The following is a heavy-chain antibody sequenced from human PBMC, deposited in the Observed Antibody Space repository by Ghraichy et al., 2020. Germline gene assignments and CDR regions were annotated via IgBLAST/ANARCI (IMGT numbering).Heavy chain of an antibody. V-gene: IGHV3-33*01. CDR1: GFSFSSYG. CDR3: ARDRNGYFDY. CDR2: IWYDGGNK. Sequence: SLRLSCAASGFSFSSYGMHWVRQAPGKGLEWVAFIWYDGGNKYYADSVKGRFTISRDNSKNTLYLQMDSLRAEDTAIYYCARDRNGYFDYWGQGTLVTVSS. J-gene: IGHJ4*02. D-gene: IGHD2-2*03.